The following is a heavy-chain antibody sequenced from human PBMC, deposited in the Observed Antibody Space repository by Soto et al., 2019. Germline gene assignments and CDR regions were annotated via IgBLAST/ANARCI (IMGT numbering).Heavy chain of an antibody. D-gene: IGHD3-22*01. J-gene: IGHJ1*01. V-gene: IGHV1-69*06. Sequence: GASVKVSCKASGGTFSSYAISWVRQAPGQGLEWMGGIIPIFGTANYAQKFQGRVTITADKSTSTAYMELSSLRSEDTAVYYCARTMYYYDSSGYSQYFQHWGQGTLVTVSS. CDR3: ARTMYYYDSSGYSQYFQH. CDR1: GGTFSSYA. CDR2: IIPIFGTA.